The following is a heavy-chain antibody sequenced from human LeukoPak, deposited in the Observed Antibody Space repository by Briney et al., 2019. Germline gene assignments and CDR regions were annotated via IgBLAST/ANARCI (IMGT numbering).Heavy chain of an antibody. CDR3: ARDKPPNYYGSGSYYPDAFDI. Sequence: HSGGSLRLSCIASGFTFSSHAMNWVRQAPGKGLEWVSGISDTGGGTYYADSVKGRFTISRDNSKNTLYLQMNSLRAEDTAVYYCARDKPPNYYGSGSYYPDAFDIWGQGTMVTVSS. J-gene: IGHJ3*02. CDR2: ISDTGGGT. V-gene: IGHV3-23*01. D-gene: IGHD3-10*01. CDR1: GFTFSSHA.